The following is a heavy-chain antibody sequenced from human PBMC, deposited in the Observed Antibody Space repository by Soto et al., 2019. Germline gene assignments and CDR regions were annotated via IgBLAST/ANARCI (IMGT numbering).Heavy chain of an antibody. CDR3: ARGGWIQLWLLAY. CDR2: INHSGST. CDR1: GGSFSGYY. J-gene: IGHJ4*02. V-gene: IGHV4-34*01. D-gene: IGHD5-18*01. Sequence: SETLSLTCAVYGGSFSGYYWSWIRQPPGKGLEWIGEINHSGSTNYNPSLKSRVTISVDTSKNQFSLKLSSVAAADTAVYYCARGGWIQLWLLAYWGQGTLVTVSS.